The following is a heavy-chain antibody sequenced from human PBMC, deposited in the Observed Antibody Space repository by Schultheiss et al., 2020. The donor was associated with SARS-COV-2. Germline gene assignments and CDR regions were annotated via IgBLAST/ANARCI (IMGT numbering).Heavy chain of an antibody. CDR2: IYSCGST. CDR3: ARTIVLGYMDV. J-gene: IGHJ6*03. Sequence: GGSLRLSCAASGFTVSSNYMSWVRQAPGKGLEWVSVIYSCGSTYYADSVKGRFTISRDNSKNKLYLQMNSLRAGDTAVYYCARTIVLGYMDVWGKGTTVTVSS. V-gene: IGHV3-66*03. CDR1: GFTVSSNY. D-gene: IGHD2-8*02.